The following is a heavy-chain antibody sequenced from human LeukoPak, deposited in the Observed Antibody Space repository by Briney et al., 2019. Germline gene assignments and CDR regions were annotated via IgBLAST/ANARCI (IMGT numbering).Heavy chain of an antibody. D-gene: IGHD6-19*01. CDR3: AREGSVVGTGYFDY. J-gene: IGHJ4*02. CDR2: ISGSGDGT. Sequence: GGSLRLSCAASAFTFSTYAMSWVRQAPGKGLEWVSAISGSGDGTFYADSAMGRFTIFRDNSMNTLYLQMNSLRAEDTAVYYCAREGSVVGTGYFDYWGQGTLVTVSS. V-gene: IGHV3-23*01. CDR1: AFTFSTYA.